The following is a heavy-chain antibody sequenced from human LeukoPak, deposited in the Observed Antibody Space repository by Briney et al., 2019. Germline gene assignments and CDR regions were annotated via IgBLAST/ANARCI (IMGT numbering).Heavy chain of an antibody. CDR2: IYYSGST. D-gene: IGHD4-17*01. CDR1: GGSISSYY. J-gene: IGHJ2*01. CDR3: ARDRTTVRGHWYFDL. V-gene: IGHV4-59*01. Sequence: SETLSLTCTVSGGSISSYYWSWIRQPPGRGLEWIGYIYYSGSTNYNPSLKSRVTISVDTSKNQFSLKLCSVTAADTAVYYCARDRTTVRGHWYFDLWGRGTLVTVSS.